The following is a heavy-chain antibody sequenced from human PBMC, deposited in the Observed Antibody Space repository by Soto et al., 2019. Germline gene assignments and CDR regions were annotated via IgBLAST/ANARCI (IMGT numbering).Heavy chain of an antibody. Sequence: GGALRLACAASGFTFSSYEMNWVRRAPGKGLEWVSYISISGSTIYYADSVKGRFTISRDNAKNSLYLQMNSLRAEDTAVYYCAREYSSSSFNYYGMDVWGQGTTVTVSS. CDR3: AREYSSSSFNYYGMDV. V-gene: IGHV3-48*03. J-gene: IGHJ6*02. D-gene: IGHD6-6*01. CDR1: GFTFSSYE. CDR2: ISISGSTI.